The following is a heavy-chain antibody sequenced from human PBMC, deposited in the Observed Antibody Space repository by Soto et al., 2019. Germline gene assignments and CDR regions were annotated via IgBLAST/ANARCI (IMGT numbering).Heavy chain of an antibody. V-gene: IGHV4-31*03. CDR2: IYYSGST. Sequence: SETLSLTCTVSGGSISSGGYYWGWIRHHPGKGLEWIGYIYYSGSTYYNPSLKSRVTISVDTSKNQFSLKLSSVTAADTAVYYCARDILTGFPEYYYYGMDVWGQGTTVTVS. CDR3: ARDILTGFPEYYYYGMDV. D-gene: IGHD3-9*01. CDR1: GGSISSGGYY. J-gene: IGHJ6*02.